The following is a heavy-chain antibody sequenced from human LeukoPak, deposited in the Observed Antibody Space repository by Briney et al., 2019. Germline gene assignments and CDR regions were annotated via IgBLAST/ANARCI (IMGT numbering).Heavy chain of an antibody. D-gene: IGHD3-10*01. J-gene: IGHJ4*02. Sequence: GGSLRLSCAASGFTFSSYGMHWVRQAPGKGLEWVAVISYDGSNKYYADSVKGRFTISRDNSRNTLYLQMNSLRAEDTAVYYCAKLSYYGSGSYPFDYWGQGTLVTVSS. CDR3: AKLSYYGSGSYPFDY. CDR2: ISYDGSNK. CDR1: GFTFSSYG. V-gene: IGHV3-30*18.